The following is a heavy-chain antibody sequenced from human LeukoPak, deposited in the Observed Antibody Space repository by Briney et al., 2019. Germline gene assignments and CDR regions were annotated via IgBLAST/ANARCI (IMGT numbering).Heavy chain of an antibody. J-gene: IGHJ4*02. D-gene: IGHD3-22*01. CDR2: INPNSGGT. Sequence: ASVKVSCKASGYTFTGYYMHWVRQAPGQGREWMGWINPNSGGTNYAQKFQGRVTMTRDTSISTAYMELSRLRSDDTAVYYCASDHYYDSSGYYYWGQGTLVTVSS. CDR3: ASDHYYDSSGYYY. V-gene: IGHV1-2*02. CDR1: GYTFTGYY.